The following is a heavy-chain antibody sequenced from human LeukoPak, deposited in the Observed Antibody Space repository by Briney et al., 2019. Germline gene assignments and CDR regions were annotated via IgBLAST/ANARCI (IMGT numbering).Heavy chain of an antibody. CDR1: GGSISSGIHY. J-gene: IGHJ3*02. V-gene: IGHV4-39*07. D-gene: IGHD3-22*01. Sequence: SETLSLTCTVSGGSISSGIHYWGWIRQPPGKGLEWIGSIYYSGSTYYNPSLKSRVTISVDTSKSQVSLKLSSVTAADTAVYYCARDFRRYYDSSGDAFDIWGQGTVVTVSS. CDR3: ARDFRRYYDSSGDAFDI. CDR2: IYYSGST.